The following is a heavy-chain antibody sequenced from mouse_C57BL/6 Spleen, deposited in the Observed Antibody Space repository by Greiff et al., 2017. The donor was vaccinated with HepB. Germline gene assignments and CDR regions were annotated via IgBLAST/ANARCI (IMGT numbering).Heavy chain of an antibody. CDR2: ISDGGSYT. CDR1: GFTFSSYA. V-gene: IGHV5-4*01. CDR3: ANYYGSPYAMDY. D-gene: IGHD1-1*01. Sequence: EVQVVESGGGLVKPGGSLKLSCAASGFTFSSYAMSWVRQTPEKRLEWVATISDGGSYTYYPDNVKGRFTISRDNAKNNLYLQMSHLKSEDTAMYYCANYYGSPYAMDYWGQGTSVTVSS. J-gene: IGHJ4*01.